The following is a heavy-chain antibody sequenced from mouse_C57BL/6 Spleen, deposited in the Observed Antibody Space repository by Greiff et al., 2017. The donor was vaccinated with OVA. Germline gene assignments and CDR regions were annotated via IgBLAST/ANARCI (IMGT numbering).Heavy chain of an antibody. V-gene: IGHV6-6*01. J-gene: IGHJ4*01. CDR2: IRNKANNHAT. CDR3: TLANAEAMDY. CDR1: GFTFSDSW. Sequence: EVQRVESGGGLVQPGGSMKLSCAASGFTFSDSWMDWVRQSPEKGLEWVAEIRNKANNHATYYAESVKGRFTISRDDSKSSVYLQMNSLRAEDTGIYYCTLANAEAMDYWGQGTSVTVSS. D-gene: IGHD1-1*01.